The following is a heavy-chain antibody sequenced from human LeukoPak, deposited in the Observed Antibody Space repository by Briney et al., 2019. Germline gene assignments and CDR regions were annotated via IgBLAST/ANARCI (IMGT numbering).Heavy chain of an antibody. Sequence: GGSLRLSCAASGFTFGSYAMSWVRQAPGKGLEWVSAISGSGGSTYYADSVKGRFTISRDNSKNTLYLQMNSLRAEDTAVYYCAKDRVAARRMNWFDPWGQGTLVTVSS. J-gene: IGHJ5*02. V-gene: IGHV3-23*01. CDR1: GFTFGSYA. CDR2: ISGSGGST. D-gene: IGHD6-6*01. CDR3: AKDRVAARRMNWFDP.